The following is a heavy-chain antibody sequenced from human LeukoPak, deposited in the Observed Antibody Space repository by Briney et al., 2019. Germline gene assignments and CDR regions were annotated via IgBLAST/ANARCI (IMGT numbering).Heavy chain of an antibody. J-gene: IGHJ4*02. Sequence: GASVKVSCKASGYTFTSYYMHWVRQAPGQGLEWMGRIIPILGIANYAQKFQGRVTITADKSTSTAYMELSSLRSEDTAVYYCARVYYDSSGYDYWGQGTLVTVSS. V-gene: IGHV1-69*04. CDR1: GYTFTSYY. CDR2: IIPILGIA. CDR3: ARVYYDSSGYDY. D-gene: IGHD3-22*01.